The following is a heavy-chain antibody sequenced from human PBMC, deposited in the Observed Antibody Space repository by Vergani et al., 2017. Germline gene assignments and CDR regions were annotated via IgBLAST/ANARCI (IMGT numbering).Heavy chain of an antibody. CDR3: ARSPTVTTWGDAFDI. Sequence: QVQLQESGPGLVKPSETLSLTCTVSGGSISSYYWSWIRQPPGKGLEWIGYIYYSGSTNYNPSLKSRVTISVDTSKNHFSMKLTSVTAADTAVYYGARSPTVTTWGDAFDIWGQGTMVTVSS. CDR2: IYYSGST. J-gene: IGHJ3*02. D-gene: IGHD4-17*01. CDR1: GGSISSYY. V-gene: IGHV4-59*01.